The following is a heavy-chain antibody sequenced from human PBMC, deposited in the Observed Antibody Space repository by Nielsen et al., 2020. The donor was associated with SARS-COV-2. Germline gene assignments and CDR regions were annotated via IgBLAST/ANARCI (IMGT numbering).Heavy chain of an antibody. CDR2: INPSGGST. D-gene: IGHD1-20*01. CDR3: ARDRSKRLRYNWNYEYYGMDV. J-gene: IGHJ6*02. CDR1: GYTFTSYY. Sequence: ASVKVSCKASGYTFTSYYMHWVRQAPGQGLEWMGIINPSGGSTSYAQKFQGRVTMTRDTSTSTVYMELSSLRSEDTAVYYCARDRSKRLRYNWNYEYYGMDVWGHGTTVTVSS. V-gene: IGHV1-46*01.